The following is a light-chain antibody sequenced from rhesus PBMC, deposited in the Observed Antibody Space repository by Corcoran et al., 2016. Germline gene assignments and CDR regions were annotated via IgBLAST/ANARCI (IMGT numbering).Light chain of an antibody. CDR2: KAS. J-gene: IGKJ3*01. V-gene: IGKV1-25*01. CDR3: QHGYGTPFT. Sequence: DIQMTQSPSSLSASVGDRVTITCQASQGISNNIAWYQQKPWKVPKLLIYKASTLQSGVPSRFRGSGSGTDFTLTISSLQPEDFATYYCQHGYGTPFTFGPGTKLDIK. CDR1: QGISNN.